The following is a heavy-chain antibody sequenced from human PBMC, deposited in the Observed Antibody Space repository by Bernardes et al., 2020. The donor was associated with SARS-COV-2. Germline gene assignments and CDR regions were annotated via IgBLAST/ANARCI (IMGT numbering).Heavy chain of an antibody. V-gene: IGHV3-30-3*01. CDR2: ISYNGDNI. Sequence: GSLRLSCAASGFTFRTYAMHWVRQAPGKGLEWVAIISYNGDNIFNTGSVKGRFTISRDNSRDTLYLLMNSLTADDTAVYYCARETGDSESSYFDHWGQGTLVTVSS. J-gene: IGHJ4*02. CDR3: ARETGDSESSYFDH. CDR1: GFTFRTYA. D-gene: IGHD3-22*01.